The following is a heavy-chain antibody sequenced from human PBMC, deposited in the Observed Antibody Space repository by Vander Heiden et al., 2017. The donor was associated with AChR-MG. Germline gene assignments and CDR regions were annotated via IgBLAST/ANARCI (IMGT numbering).Heavy chain of an antibody. CDR2: IYYSGST. CDR3: ARQPEYYDFWSGYYLPPFDY. CDR1: GRSISSSSYY. D-gene: IGHD3-3*01. V-gene: IGHV4-39*01. J-gene: IGHJ4*02. Sequence: QLQLQESGPGLVKPSETLSLTCTVSGRSISSSSYYWGWLRQPPGKGLEWIGSIYYSGSTYNNPSLKSRVTISVDTSKNQFSLKLSSVTAADTAVYYCARQPEYYDFWSGYYLPPFDYWGQGTLVTVSS.